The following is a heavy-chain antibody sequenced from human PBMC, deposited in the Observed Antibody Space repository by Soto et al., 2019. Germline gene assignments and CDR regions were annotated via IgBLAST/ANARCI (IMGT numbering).Heavy chain of an antibody. V-gene: IGHV4-30-2*06. CDR2: ISHVETT. J-gene: IGHJ4*02. D-gene: IGHD3-3*01. CDR3: ARGGGYDSLDF. Sequence: SETVSLTCSVSCVTISYGGYSCSWIRQSPGKGLEWLGDISHVETTYYNPSFQSRLSLSIDRTRNQFSLSLSSMTAADKALYYCARGGGYDSLDFWAQGIQVPVSS. CDR1: CVTISYGGYS.